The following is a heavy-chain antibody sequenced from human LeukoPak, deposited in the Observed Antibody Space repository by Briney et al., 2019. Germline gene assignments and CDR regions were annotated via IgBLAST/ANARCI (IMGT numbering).Heavy chain of an antibody. CDR3: ARLRWEYSSSRWRYYYYYGMDV. Sequence: GASVKVSCKASGYTFTSYAMHWVRQAPGQRLEWMGWINAGNGNTKYSQKFQGRVTITRDTSAGTAYMELSSLRSEDTAVYYCARLRWEYSSSRWRYYYYYGMDVWGQGTTVTVSS. V-gene: IGHV1-3*01. CDR1: GYTFTSYA. J-gene: IGHJ6*02. CDR2: INAGNGNT. D-gene: IGHD6-13*01.